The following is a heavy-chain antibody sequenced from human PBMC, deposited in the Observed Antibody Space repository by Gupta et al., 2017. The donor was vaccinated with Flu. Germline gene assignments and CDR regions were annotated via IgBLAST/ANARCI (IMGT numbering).Heavy chain of an antibody. Sequence: EVQLVESGGGLVQPGGSLRLSCVASGFTFSSYWMTWVRQAPGKGLEWVANINQGGSEKYYVDSVKGRFTISRDNAKNSLYLQMNSLRVDDTAVYYCARDAFESGPDIDYWGQGTLVTVSS. CDR2: INQGGSEK. CDR1: GFTFSSYW. V-gene: IGHV3-7*04. CDR3: ARDAFESGPDIDY. J-gene: IGHJ4*02. D-gene: IGHD3-10*01.